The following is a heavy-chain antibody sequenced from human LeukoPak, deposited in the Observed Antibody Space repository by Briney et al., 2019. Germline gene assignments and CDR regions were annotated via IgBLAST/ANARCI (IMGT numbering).Heavy chain of an antibody. Sequence: GGSLRLSCAASGFTFSSYRMNWVRQAPGKGLEWVSYISSSSRTIYYADSVKGRFTISRDNAKNSLYLQMNSLRAEDTAVYYCARRKVGATSDAFDIWGQGTMVTVSS. CDR2: ISSSSRTI. V-gene: IGHV3-48*01. CDR1: GFTFSSYR. J-gene: IGHJ3*02. CDR3: ARRKVGATSDAFDI. D-gene: IGHD1-26*01.